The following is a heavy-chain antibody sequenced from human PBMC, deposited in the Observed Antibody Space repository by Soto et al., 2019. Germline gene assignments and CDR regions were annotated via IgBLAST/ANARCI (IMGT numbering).Heavy chain of an antibody. J-gene: IGHJ6*02. Sequence: GGSLRLSCAASGFTFSSYAMHWVRQAPGKGLEWVAVISYDGSNRYYADSVKGRFTISRDNSKNTLYLQMNSLRAEDTAVYYCARDLKEYYNYYGMDVWGQGTTVTVSS. CDR1: GFTFSSYA. V-gene: IGHV3-30-3*01. CDR3: ARDLKEYYNYYGMDV. CDR2: ISYDGSNR.